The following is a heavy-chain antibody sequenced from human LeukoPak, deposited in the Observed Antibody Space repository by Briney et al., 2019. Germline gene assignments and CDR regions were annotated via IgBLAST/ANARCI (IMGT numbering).Heavy chain of an antibody. CDR3: ARVSFRAAAVNYYYYMDV. CDR2: INPNSGGT. V-gene: IGHV1-2*02. J-gene: IGHJ6*03. D-gene: IGHD6-13*01. Sequence: ASVKVSCKASGYTFTGYYMHWVRQAPGQGLEWMGWINPNSGGTNYAQKFQGRVTMTRDTSISTAYMELSSLRSEDTAVYYCARVSFRAAAVNYYYYMDVWGKGTTVTVSS. CDR1: GYTFTGYY.